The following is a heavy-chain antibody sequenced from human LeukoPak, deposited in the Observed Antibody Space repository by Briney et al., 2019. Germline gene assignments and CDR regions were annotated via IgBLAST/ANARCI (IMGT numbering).Heavy chain of an antibody. CDR1: GYTFTGYY. Sequence: ASVKVSCKASGYTFTGYYMHWVRQAPGQGLEWMGRINPNSGGTNYAQKFQGRVTMTRDTSISTAYMELSRLRSDDTAVYYCARVTSGWYDWFDPWGQGTLVTVSS. J-gene: IGHJ5*02. CDR2: INPNSGGT. V-gene: IGHV1-2*06. D-gene: IGHD6-19*01. CDR3: ARVTSGWYDWFDP.